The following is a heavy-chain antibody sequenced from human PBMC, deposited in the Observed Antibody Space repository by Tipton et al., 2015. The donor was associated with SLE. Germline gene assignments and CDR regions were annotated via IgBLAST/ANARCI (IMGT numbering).Heavy chain of an antibody. V-gene: IGHV3-30*04. J-gene: IGHJ4*02. CDR2: ISYDGSNK. D-gene: IGHD4-17*01. CDR3: ARRDYGDYLYYFDY. CDR1: GFIFSSYT. Sequence: SLRLSCAASGFIFSSYTIHWVRQTPGKGLEWVAVISYDGSNKYYADSVKGRFTISRDNSKNSLYLQMNSLRAEDTAVYYCARRDYGDYLYYFDYWGQGTLVTVSS.